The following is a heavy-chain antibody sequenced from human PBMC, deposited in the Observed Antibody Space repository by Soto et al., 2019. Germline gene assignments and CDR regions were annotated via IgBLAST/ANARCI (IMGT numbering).Heavy chain of an antibody. J-gene: IGHJ6*02. D-gene: IGHD6-13*01. CDR3: ARHQRGIAAAGIYYYYGMDV. CDR2: IYYSGST. CDR1: GGSISSSSYY. V-gene: IGHV4-39*01. Sequence: PSETLSLTCTVSGGSISSSSYYWGWIRQPPGKGLEWIGSIYYSGSTYYNPSLKSRVTISVDTSKNQFSLKLSSVTAADTAVYYCARHQRGIAAAGIYYYYGMDVWGQGTTVTVSS.